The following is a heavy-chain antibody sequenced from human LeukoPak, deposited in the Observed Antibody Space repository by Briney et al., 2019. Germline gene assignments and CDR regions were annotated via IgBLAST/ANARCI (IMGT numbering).Heavy chain of an antibody. Sequence: GGSLRLSCAASGFTFSTYAMSWVRQAPGKGLEWVSGIIASGGSTYYADSVKGRFTISRDNSKNTLYLQMNSLRAEDTAVYYCAKTSSGYKNDAFDIWGQGTMVTVSS. J-gene: IGHJ3*02. V-gene: IGHV3-23*01. D-gene: IGHD3-22*01. CDR3: AKTSSGYKNDAFDI. CDR2: IIASGGST. CDR1: GFTFSTYA.